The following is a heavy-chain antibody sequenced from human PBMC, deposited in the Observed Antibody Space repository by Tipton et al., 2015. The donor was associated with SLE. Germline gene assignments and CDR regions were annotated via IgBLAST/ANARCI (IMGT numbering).Heavy chain of an antibody. J-gene: IGHJ4*02. CDR2: ISSNGGST. Sequence: SLRLSCAASGFTFSSYEMNWVRQAPGKGLEYVSAISSNGGSTYYADSVKGRFTISRDNSKNTLYPQMSSLRAEDTAVYYCAKDIAARLDYWGQGTLVTVSS. CDR3: AKDIAARLDY. D-gene: IGHD6-6*01. V-gene: IGHV3-64D*09. CDR1: GFTFSSYE.